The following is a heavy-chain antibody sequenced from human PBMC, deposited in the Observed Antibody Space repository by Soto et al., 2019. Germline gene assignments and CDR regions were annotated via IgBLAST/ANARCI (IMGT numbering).Heavy chain of an antibody. CDR2: IYYSGST. CDR3: ARMSIVVVVAASYNWFDP. D-gene: IGHD2-15*01. V-gene: IGHV4-61*01. Sequence: SETLSLTCTVSGGSVSSGSYYWSWIRQPPGKGLEWIGYIYYSGSTNYNPSLKSRVTISVDTSKNQFSLKLSCVSAADMAVYSCARMSIVVVVAASYNWFDPWGQGTLVTVSS. J-gene: IGHJ5*02. CDR1: GGSVSSGSYY.